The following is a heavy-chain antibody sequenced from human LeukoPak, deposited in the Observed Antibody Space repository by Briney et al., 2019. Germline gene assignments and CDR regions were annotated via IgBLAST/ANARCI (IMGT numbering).Heavy chain of an antibody. J-gene: IGHJ4*02. CDR3: ARVYNSGWPLDY. D-gene: IGHD6-19*01. Sequence: GASVKVSCKASGYTFTSYYMHWVRQAPGQGLEWMGVTNPSGGSTSYAQKFQGRVTMTSDTSTSTVYLELSSLRFEDTAVYYCARVYNSGWPLDYWGQGTLVTVSS. CDR2: TNPSGGST. CDR1: GYTFTSYY. V-gene: IGHV1-46*01.